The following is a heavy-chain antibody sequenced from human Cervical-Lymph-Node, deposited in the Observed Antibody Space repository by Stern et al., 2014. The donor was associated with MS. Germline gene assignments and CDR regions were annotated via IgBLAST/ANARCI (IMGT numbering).Heavy chain of an antibody. J-gene: IGHJ6*02. V-gene: IGHV3-21*01. CDR1: GFTFSTYS. Sequence: EVQLEQSGGGLVKPGGSLRLSCAASGFTFSTYSMNCVRQAPGQGLAWVSSISSSSSYIYYADSVKGRFTISRDDAKNSLFLHMNSLRAEDTAVYYCASRSYYYYVMDVWGQGTTVTVSS. CDR3: ASRSYYYYVMDV. D-gene: IGHD3-16*02. CDR2: ISSSSSYI.